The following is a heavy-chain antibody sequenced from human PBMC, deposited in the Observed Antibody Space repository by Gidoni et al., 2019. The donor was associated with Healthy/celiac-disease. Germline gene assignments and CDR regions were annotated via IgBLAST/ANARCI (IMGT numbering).Heavy chain of an antibody. CDR2: NSSSSSYV. D-gene: IGHD2-15*01. CDR1: GFTFSSYS. Sequence: EVQLVESGGGLVKPGGSLRLSCAASGFTFSSYSMYWVRQAPGKGLEWDSSNSSSSSYVYYADSLKGRFTIAKDNAKNSLYLQMNSLRAEDTAMYYCARVGYCSGVSCYSDLYPFGPWGQGTLVTVSS. V-gene: IGHV3-21*01. CDR3: ARVGYCSGVSCYSDLYPFGP. J-gene: IGHJ5*02.